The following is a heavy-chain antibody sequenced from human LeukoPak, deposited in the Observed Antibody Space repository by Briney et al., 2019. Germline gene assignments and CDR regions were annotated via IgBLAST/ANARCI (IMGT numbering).Heavy chain of an antibody. J-gene: IGHJ2*01. Sequence: PSETLSLTCAVSGGSISSNWWSWVRQPPGKGLEWIGEIYHSGSTNYNPSLKSRVTISVDKSKNQFSLKLSSVTAADTAVYYCARHQEVDFDLWGRGTLVTVSS. V-gene: IGHV4-4*02. CDR3: ARHQEVDFDL. CDR1: GGSISSNW. CDR2: IYHSGST.